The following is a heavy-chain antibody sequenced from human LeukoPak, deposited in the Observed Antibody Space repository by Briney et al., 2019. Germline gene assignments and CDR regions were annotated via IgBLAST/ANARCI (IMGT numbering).Heavy chain of an antibody. CDR1: GGSISSGGYY. Sequence: SQTLSLTCTVSGGSISSGGYYWSWIRQHPGQGLEWIGYIYYSGSTYYNPSLKSRVTISVDTSKNQFSLKLSSVTAAGTAVYYCARLNSSSWYGSAFDIWGQGTMVTVSS. J-gene: IGHJ3*02. D-gene: IGHD6-13*01. CDR2: IYYSGST. CDR3: ARLNSSSWYGSAFDI. V-gene: IGHV4-31*03.